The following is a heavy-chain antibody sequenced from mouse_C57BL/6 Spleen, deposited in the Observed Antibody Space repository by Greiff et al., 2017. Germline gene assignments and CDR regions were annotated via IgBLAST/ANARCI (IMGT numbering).Heavy chain of an antibody. CDR2: YPGSGNTY. D-gene: IGHD1-1*01. CDR3: RLRYYGSSYGYFDY. CDR1: YTFTDYYM. Sequence: VQLKQSGPELVKPGASVKMSCKASGYTFTDYYMHWVKQKPGKGLEWIGEIYPGSGNTYYNEKFKGKATLTADTSSSTAYMQLSSLTSEDSAVYFCARLRYYGSSYGYFDYWGQGTTLTVSS. J-gene: IGHJ2*01. V-gene: IGHV1-83*01.